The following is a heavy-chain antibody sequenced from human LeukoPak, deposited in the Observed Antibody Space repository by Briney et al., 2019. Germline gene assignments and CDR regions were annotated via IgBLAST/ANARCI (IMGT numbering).Heavy chain of an antibody. CDR3: ARGSITIFGVDIDRRYYFDY. J-gene: IGHJ4*02. CDR2: IKQDGSEK. D-gene: IGHD3-3*01. V-gene: IGHV3-7*01. CDR1: GFTFSSYW. Sequence: GGSLRLSCAASGFTFSSYWMSWVRQAPGKGLEWVANIKQDGSEKYYVDSVKGRFTISRDNAKNSLYLQMNSLRAEDTAVYYCARGSITIFGVDIDRRYYFDYWGQGTLVTVSS.